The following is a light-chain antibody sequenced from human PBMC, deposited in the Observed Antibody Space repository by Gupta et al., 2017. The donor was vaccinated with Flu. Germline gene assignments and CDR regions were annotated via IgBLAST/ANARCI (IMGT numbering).Light chain of an antibody. V-gene: IGLV2-14*01. CDR3: SSYTSSSTLD. CDR2: EVS. CDR1: SSDVGGYNY. J-gene: IGLJ1*01. Sequence: TSSDVGGYNYVSWYQQHPGKAPKLMIYEVSNRPSGVSNRFSGSKSGNTASLTISALQAEDEADYYCSSYTSSSTLDFGTGTKVTVL.